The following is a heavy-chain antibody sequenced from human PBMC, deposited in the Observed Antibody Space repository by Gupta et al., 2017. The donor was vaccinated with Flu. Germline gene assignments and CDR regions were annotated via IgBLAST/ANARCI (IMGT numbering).Heavy chain of an antibody. V-gene: IGHV3-74*03. CDR1: GITFSSFY. Sequence: ELQLVQSGGGLVQTGGSLRLSCAASGITFSSFYLQWVRQAPGKGLVWVSRINPDGSSTTDAESVEGRFTISRDNAKNTLYLQMNSLGDDDTAVYYCATATSGCWGQGTLVTVSS. CDR2: INPDGSST. J-gene: IGHJ4*02. CDR3: ATATSGC. D-gene: IGHD1-1*01.